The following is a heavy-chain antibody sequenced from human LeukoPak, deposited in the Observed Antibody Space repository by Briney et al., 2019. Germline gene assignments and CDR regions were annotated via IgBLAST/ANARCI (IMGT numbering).Heavy chain of an antibody. CDR2: IYYSGST. Sequence: YPSETLSLTCTVSGASMSDYYWSWIRQPPGKGLEWIGYIYYSGSTNYNPSLKSRVTISVDTSKNQFSLKLSSVTAADTAVYYCARQGVRPPNWFDPWGQGTLVTVSS. CDR1: GASMSDYY. J-gene: IGHJ5*02. V-gene: IGHV4-59*01. CDR3: ARQGVRPPNWFDP.